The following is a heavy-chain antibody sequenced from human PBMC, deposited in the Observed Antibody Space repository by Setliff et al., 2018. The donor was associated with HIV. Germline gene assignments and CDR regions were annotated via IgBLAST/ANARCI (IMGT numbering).Heavy chain of an antibody. V-gene: IGHV1-46*01. J-gene: IGHJ4*02. CDR1: GHTFTSYY. CDR3: ARAPPYSTGWGLDH. Sequence: ASVKVSCKASGHTFTSYYMHWVRQAPGQGLEWMGIINPGGGTTSYPRKFRDKVTLTRDTSTSTVYMELTYLTSEDTAVYYCARAPPYSTGWGLDHWGQGTLVTVSS. D-gene: IGHD6-19*01. CDR2: INPGGGTT.